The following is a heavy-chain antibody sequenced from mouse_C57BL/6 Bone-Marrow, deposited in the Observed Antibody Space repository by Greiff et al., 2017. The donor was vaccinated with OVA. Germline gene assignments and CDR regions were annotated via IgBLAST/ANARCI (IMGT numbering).Heavy chain of an antibody. CDR1: GYTFTGSW. D-gene: IGHD1-1*01. J-gene: IGHJ3*01. CDR3: ARLYYYGSSFAWFAY. Sequence: QVQLQQSGAELMKPGASVKLSCKATGYTFTGSWIEWVKQRPGHGLEWIGEILPGSGSTNYNEKFKGKATFTADTSYNTAYMQLSSLTTEDSAIYYCARLYYYGSSFAWFAYWGQGTLVTVSA. CDR2: ILPGSGST. V-gene: IGHV1-9*01.